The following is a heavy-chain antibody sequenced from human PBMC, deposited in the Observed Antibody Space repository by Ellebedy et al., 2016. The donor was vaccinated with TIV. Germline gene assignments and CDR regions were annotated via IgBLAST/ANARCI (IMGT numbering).Heavy chain of an antibody. D-gene: IGHD4-17*01. CDR3: ARGPTVKYFDY. CDR1: GGSISSSSYY. J-gene: IGHJ4*02. V-gene: IGHV4-39*07. Sequence: SATLSLTXTVSGGSISSSSYYWGWIRQPPGKGLEWIGRIYYSGSTYYNPSLKSRVTISVDTSKNQFSLNLSSVTAADTAVYYCARGPTVKYFDYWGQGTLVTVSS. CDR2: IYYSGST.